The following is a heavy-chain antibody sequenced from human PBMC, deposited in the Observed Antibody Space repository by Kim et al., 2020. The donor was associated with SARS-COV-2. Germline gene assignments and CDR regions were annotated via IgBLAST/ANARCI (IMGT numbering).Heavy chain of an antibody. CDR2: IHKSGYNS. CDR1: GFTFSDFY. J-gene: IGHJ3*02. Sequence: GSLRLSCAASGFTFSDFYMAWIRRAPGKGLECLSYIHKSGYNSYYADSVKGRFTISRDNANNLLYLQMNGLRAEDTAVYYCARDPDSGTYKAGAFDIWG. CDR3: ARDPDSGTYKAGAFDI. D-gene: IGHD1-26*01. V-gene: IGHV3-11*04.